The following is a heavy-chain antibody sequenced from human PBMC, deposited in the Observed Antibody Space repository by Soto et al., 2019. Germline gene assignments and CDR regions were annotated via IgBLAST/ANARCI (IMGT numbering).Heavy chain of an antibody. V-gene: IGHV4-59*01. Sequence: QVQLQESGPGLVKPSETLSLTCTVSGGSISSYYWSWIRQPPGKGLEWIGYIYYSGSTNYNPSLKSRVTISVDTSKNQFSLKLSSVTAADTAGYYCAGMDFLEWLYPGGVDVWGKGTTVTVSS. CDR2: IYYSGST. J-gene: IGHJ6*04. CDR3: AGMDFLEWLYPGGVDV. D-gene: IGHD3-3*01. CDR1: GGSISSYY.